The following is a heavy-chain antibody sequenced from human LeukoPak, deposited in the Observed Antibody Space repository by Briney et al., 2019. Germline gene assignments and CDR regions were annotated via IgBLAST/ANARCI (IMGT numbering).Heavy chain of an antibody. J-gene: IGHJ6*02. CDR1: GGSISSGDYY. CDR2: IYSSGST. Sequence: SQTLSLTCTVSGGSISSGDYYWSWIRQPPGKGLEWIGYIYSSGSTYYNPSLKSRVTISVDTSKNQFSLKLSSVTAAGTAVYYCARAGGDYYGSGSYYTNYYYGMDVWGQGTTVTVSS. D-gene: IGHD3-10*01. V-gene: IGHV4-30-4*01. CDR3: ARAGGDYYGSGSYYTNYYYGMDV.